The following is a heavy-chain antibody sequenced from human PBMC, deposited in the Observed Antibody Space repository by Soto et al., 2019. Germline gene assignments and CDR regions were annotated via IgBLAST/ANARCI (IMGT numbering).Heavy chain of an antibody. Sequence: GASLSPSCADSGFPFSRHWMHCVRQTSAKEPVWVSRINDDGSSTKYADSVKGRFTIARDNAKNTVFLQMSSLRAEDTAVYYCAREVIEATGTIRWFDPWGQGTLVTVSS. J-gene: IGHJ5*02. CDR1: GFPFSRHW. CDR3: AREVIEATGTIRWFDP. D-gene: IGHD3-3*01. V-gene: IGHV3-74*03. CDR2: INDDGSST.